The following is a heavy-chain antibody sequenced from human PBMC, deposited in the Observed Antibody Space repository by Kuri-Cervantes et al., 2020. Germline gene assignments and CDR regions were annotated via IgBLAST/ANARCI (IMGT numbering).Heavy chain of an antibody. CDR3: ARLWLEWTFDY. V-gene: IGHV4-39*01. Sequence: GSLRLSCTVSGFTISSGTFYWGRIRQPPGKGLECIGSIYDSGRTYYEPSLKRRVIISVDTSKTQFLLKLSFMTDAATAVYYCARLWLEWTFDYWGQGTLVTVSS. CDR2: IYDSGRT. J-gene: IGHJ4*02. CDR1: GFTISSGTFY. D-gene: IGHD3-3*01.